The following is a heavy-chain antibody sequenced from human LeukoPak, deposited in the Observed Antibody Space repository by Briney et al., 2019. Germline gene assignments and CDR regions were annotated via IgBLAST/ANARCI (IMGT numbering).Heavy chain of an antibody. CDR1: GFTFSNVW. CDR2: IKSKTDGGTT. J-gene: IGHJ4*02. V-gene: IGHV3-15*01. CDR3: TTEDMVRGVISTY. D-gene: IGHD3-10*01. Sequence: PGGSLRLSRGASGFTFSNVWMSWVRQAPGKGLEWVGRIKSKTDGGTTDYAAPVKGRFAISRDDSKNTLYLQMNSLKTEDTAVYYCTTEDMVRGVISTYWGQGTLVTVSS.